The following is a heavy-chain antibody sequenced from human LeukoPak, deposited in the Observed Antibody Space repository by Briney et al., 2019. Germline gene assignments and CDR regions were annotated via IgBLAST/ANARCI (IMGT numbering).Heavy chain of an antibody. CDR1: GDSIRSSSYH. V-gene: IGHV4-39*07. Sequence: KPSETLSLTCTVSGDSIRSSSYHWGWIRQPPGKGLEWIGSIYYSGSTYNNRSLKRRLTISIDTSKNQFSLRLSSVTAADTAVYYCTREVEGYSYASGRFLHFDPWGQGTLATVSS. D-gene: IGHD3-10*01. CDR3: TREVEGYSYASGRFLHFDP. CDR2: IYYSGST. J-gene: IGHJ5*02.